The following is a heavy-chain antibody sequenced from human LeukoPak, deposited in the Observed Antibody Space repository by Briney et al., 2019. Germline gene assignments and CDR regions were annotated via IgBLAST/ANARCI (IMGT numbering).Heavy chain of an antibody. J-gene: IGHJ6*02. CDR3: ARAPVREKDYYGMDV. D-gene: IGHD3-10*01. V-gene: IGHV3-30-3*01. Sequence: PGGSLRLSCAASGFTSSSYAMHWVRQAPGKGLEWVAVISYDGSNKYYADSVKGRFTISRDNSKNTLYLQMNSLRAEDTAVYYCARAPVREKDYYGMDVWGQGTTVTVSS. CDR1: GFTSSSYA. CDR2: ISYDGSNK.